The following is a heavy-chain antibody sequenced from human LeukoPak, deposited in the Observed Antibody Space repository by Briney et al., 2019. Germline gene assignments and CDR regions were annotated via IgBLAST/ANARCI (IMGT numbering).Heavy chain of an antibody. CDR1: GFTFSSYA. J-gene: IGHJ4*02. Sequence: GGSLRLSCAASGFTFSSYAMSWVRQAPGKGLEWVSAISGSGGSTYYADSVKGRFTISRDNSKNTLYLQMNSLRAEDMAVYYCAKDPRGYSSGYWGQGTLVTVSS. CDR2: ISGSGGST. CDR3: AKDPRGYSSGY. D-gene: IGHD6-25*01. V-gene: IGHV3-23*01.